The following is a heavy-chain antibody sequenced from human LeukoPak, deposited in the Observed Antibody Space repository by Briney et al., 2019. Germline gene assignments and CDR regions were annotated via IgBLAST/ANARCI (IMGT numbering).Heavy chain of an antibody. V-gene: IGHV3-23*01. CDR1: GFTFASYT. J-gene: IGHJ3*02. D-gene: IGHD6-13*01. Sequence: PGGSLRLSCAASGFTFASYTMSWVRQAPGKGLEWVSAISGSGGTTHYADSVKGRFTISRDISKSTLYLQMNSLRAEDTASYYCAKDRYGSSSDDAFDIWGQGTMVTVSS. CDR3: AKDRYGSSSDDAFDI. CDR2: ISGSGGTT.